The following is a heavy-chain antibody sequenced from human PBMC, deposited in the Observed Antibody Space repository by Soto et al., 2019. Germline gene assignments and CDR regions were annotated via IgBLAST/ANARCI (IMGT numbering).Heavy chain of an antibody. Sequence: QVQLVQSGAEVKKPGSSVKVSCKASGGTFSSYAISWVRQASGQELEWMGGIIPIFGTANYAQKFQGRVTMTAADSTSTAYMELSILRSEDTAVYYCASNGGYDLDYYYYGMDVWGQGTTVTVSS. CDR1: GGTFSSYA. CDR2: IIPIFGTA. D-gene: IGHD5-12*01. J-gene: IGHJ6*02. V-gene: IGHV1-69*01. CDR3: ASNGGYDLDYYYYGMDV.